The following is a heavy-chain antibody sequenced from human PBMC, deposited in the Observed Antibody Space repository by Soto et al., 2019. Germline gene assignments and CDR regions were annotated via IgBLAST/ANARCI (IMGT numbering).Heavy chain of an antibody. CDR1: GYTFTSYA. CDR2: INAGNGNT. CDR3: ARVRVGGRWDPLRGFDY. D-gene: IGHD6-19*01. J-gene: IGHJ4*02. Sequence: ASVKVSCKASGYTFTSYAMHWLLQAPGQRLEWMGWINAGNGNTKYSQEFQGRVTITRDTSASTAYMELSSLRSEDTAVYYCARVRVGGRWDPLRGFDYWGQGTLVTVSS. V-gene: IGHV1-3*01.